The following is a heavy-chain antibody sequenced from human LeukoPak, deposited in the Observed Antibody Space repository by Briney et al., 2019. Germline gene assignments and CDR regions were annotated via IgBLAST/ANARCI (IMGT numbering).Heavy chain of an antibody. CDR1: GYTFTGYY. J-gene: IGHJ6*02. Sequence: ASLRVSSKASGYTFTGYYMQGVRQAPGQGGERMGWINPNSGGTNYAQKFQGRVTMTRDTSISTAYMELSSLRSEDTAVYYCARDLRITMVRGVPYYYYYGMDVWGQGTTVTVSS. CDR2: INPNSGGT. D-gene: IGHD3-10*01. CDR3: ARDLRITMVRGVPYYYYYGMDV. V-gene: IGHV1-2*02.